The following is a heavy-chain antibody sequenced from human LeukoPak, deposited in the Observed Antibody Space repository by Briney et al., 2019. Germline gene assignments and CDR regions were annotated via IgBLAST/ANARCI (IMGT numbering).Heavy chain of an antibody. J-gene: IGHJ4*02. CDR1: GLSFSDLW. Sequence: GGSLRLSCTASGLSFSDLWLTWVRQAPGRGLEWVANIKKDGTERNYVDSVRGRFTISRDNAQNSLYLQMNNLRAEDTAIYYCEAYGSVWGQGTLVIVSS. CDR2: IKKDGTER. CDR3: EAYGSV. D-gene: IGHD3-10*01. V-gene: IGHV3-7*03.